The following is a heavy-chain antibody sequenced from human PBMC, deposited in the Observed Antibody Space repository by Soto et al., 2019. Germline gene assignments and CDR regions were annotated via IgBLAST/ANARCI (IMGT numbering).Heavy chain of an antibody. J-gene: IGHJ4*02. CDR1: GFTFSSYG. CDR3: ARDGPGSIAVAERGDFGY. V-gene: IGHV3-33*01. D-gene: IGHD6-19*01. Sequence: QVQLVESGGGVVQPGRSLRHSCSASGFTFSSYGMHWVRQAPGKGLEWVAVIWFDGSHKYYADSMKGRFTISRDNSKNTLFLQMNSLRAEDTAVYYCARDGPGSIAVAERGDFGYWGQGTLVTVSS. CDR2: IWFDGSHK.